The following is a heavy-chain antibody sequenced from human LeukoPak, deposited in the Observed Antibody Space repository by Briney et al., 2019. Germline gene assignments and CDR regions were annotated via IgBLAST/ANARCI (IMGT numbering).Heavy chain of an antibody. D-gene: IGHD6-6*01. CDR3: TISSSGYFDY. CDR2: ISGSGGST. Sequence: GGSLRLSCAASGFTFSSYAMSWVRQAPGKGLEWVSAISGSGGSTYYADSVKGRLTISRDNSKNTLYLQMNSLRAEDTALYYCTISSSGYFDYWGQGTLVTVSS. J-gene: IGHJ4*02. CDR1: GFTFSSYA. V-gene: IGHV3-23*01.